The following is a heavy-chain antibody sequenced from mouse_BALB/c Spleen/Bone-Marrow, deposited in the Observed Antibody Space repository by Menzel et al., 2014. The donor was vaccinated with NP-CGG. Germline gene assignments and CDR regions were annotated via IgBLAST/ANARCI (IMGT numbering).Heavy chain of an antibody. D-gene: IGHD2-10*01. CDR1: GYSFTGYN. CDR3: AREAAYYGNYGAMDY. J-gene: IGHJ4*01. Sequence: VQLQQSGPELGKPGASVKISCKASGYSFTGYNMYWVKQSHRKSLEWIGYIDPYNGGTSYNQKSKGKATLTVDESSSTAYMHLNSLTSEDSAIYYCAREAAYYGNYGAMDYWGQGTSVTVSS. CDR2: IDPYNGGT. V-gene: IGHV1S135*01.